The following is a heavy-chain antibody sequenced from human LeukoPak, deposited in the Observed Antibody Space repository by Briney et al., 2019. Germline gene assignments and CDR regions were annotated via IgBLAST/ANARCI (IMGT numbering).Heavy chain of an antibody. CDR1: GFTFTDYS. CDR2: ISSSSSTI. D-gene: IGHD3-22*01. V-gene: IGHV3-48*01. CDR3: ARDLDYDSSGYYY. J-gene: IGHJ4*02. Sequence: PGGSLRLSCAASGFTFTDYSMNWVRQAPGKGLEWVSYISSSSSTIYYADSVKGRFTISRDNAKNSLYLQMNSLRAEDTAVYYCARDLDYDSSGYYYWGQGTLVTVSS.